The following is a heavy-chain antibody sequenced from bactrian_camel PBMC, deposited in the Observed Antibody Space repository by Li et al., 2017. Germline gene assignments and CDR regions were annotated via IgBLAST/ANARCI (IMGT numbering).Heavy chain of an antibody. CDR2: IYSEGGNT. CDR1: GLTFSRFY. J-gene: IGHJ4*01. D-gene: IGHD3*01. CDR3: AAGTRIIVGDYCDGITD. V-gene: IGHV3-2*01. Sequence: VQLVESGGGLVQPGGSLRLSCGSSGLTFSRFYMTWVRQAPGKGLEWVSTIYSEGGNTYYKDSMKGRFAISQDTAKNTVYLQMNSLKPEDTAMYYCAAGTRIIVGDYCDGITDWGQGTQVTVS.